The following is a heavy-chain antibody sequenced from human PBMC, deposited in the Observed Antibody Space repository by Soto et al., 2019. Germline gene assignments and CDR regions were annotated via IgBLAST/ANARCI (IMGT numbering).Heavy chain of an antibody. CDR3: ATCLRSTSCSIDY. Sequence: LRLSCAASGLTLYTYAMSWVRQAPGKGLEWVSFISGSGGGTYYADSVKGRFTISRDNSKNTLYLQMNSLRPEDTAVYYCATCLRSTSCSIDYWGQGTLVTVSS. J-gene: IGHJ4*02. V-gene: IGHV3-23*01. D-gene: IGHD2-2*01. CDR2: ISGSGGGT. CDR1: GLTLYTYA.